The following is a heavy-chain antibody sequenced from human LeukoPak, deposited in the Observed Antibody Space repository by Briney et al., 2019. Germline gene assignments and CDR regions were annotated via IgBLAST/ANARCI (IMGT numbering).Heavy chain of an antibody. J-gene: IGHJ4*02. D-gene: IGHD6-19*01. CDR1: GYTFTSYY. V-gene: IGHV1-46*01. CDR2: INPSGGST. Sequence: ASVKVSCKASGYTFTSYYMHWVRQAPGQGLEWMGIINPSGGSTSYAQKFQGRVTTTRDTSTSTVYMELSSLRSEDTAVYYCARDGILGDSSYYFDYWGQGTLVTVSS. CDR3: ARDGILGDSSYYFDY.